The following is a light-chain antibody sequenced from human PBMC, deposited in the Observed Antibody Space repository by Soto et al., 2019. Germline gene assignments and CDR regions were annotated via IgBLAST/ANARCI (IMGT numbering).Light chain of an antibody. CDR2: LAS. V-gene: IGKV2-28*01. Sequence: DIVMTQSPLSLPVTPGEPASISCRSSQGLLHSDGYNYVDWYVQKPGQSPQLLIYLASHRASGVPDRFSGSESGTDFTLKISRVEAEDVGVYYCMQGLQAPWTFGQGTKVEFK. CDR3: MQGLQAPWT. CDR1: QGLLHSDGYNY. J-gene: IGKJ1*01.